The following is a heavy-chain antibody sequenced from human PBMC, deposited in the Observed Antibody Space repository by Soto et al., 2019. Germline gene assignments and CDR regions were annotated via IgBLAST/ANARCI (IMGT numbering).Heavy chain of an antibody. CDR2: FDPEDGET. D-gene: IGHD3-3*01. CDR3: ATYDFCSGYTVY. V-gene: IGHV1-24*01. CDR1: GYTLTELS. J-gene: IGHJ4*02. Sequence: ASVKVSCKVSGYTLTELSMHWVRQAPGKGLEWMGGFDPEDGETIYAQKFQGRVTMTEDTSTETAYMELSSLRSEDTAVYYCATYDFCSGYTVYWGQGTLVTVSS.